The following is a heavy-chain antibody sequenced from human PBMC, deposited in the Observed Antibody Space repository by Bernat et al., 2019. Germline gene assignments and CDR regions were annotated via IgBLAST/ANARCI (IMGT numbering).Heavy chain of an antibody. CDR1: GFTFSSYG. CDR3: AKDRRDYVWGSYRSNYYYDGMDV. D-gene: IGHD3-16*02. V-gene: IGHV3-30*18. CDR2: ISYDGSNK. Sequence: QVQLVESGGGVVQPGRSLRLSCAASGFTFSSYGMHWVRQAPGKGLEWVAVISYDGSNKYYADSVKGRFTISRDNSKNTLYLQMNSLRAEDTAVYYCAKDRRDYVWGSYRSNYYYDGMDVWGQGTTVTVSS. J-gene: IGHJ6*02.